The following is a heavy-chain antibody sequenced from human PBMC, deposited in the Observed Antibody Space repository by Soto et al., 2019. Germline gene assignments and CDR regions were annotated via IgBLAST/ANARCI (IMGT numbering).Heavy chain of an antibody. CDR2: IYPDDSET. Sequence: GESLKISCSTSGYNFRTFWIGWLRQVPGKGLEWMGLIYPDDSETKYSPSFEGQVTMSSDSYISATYLQWSSLQASDTAIYYWVGGRHNGREGYFDGWGQGTLVTVAS. D-gene: IGHD2-8*01. CDR3: VGGRHNGREGYFDG. V-gene: IGHV5-51*01. J-gene: IGHJ4*02. CDR1: GYNFRTFW.